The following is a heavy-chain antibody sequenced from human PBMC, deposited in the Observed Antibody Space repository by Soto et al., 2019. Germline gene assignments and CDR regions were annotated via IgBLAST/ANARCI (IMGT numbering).Heavy chain of an antibody. Sequence: QVQLQQWGAGLLKPSETLSLTCAVYGGSFSGYYWSWIRQPPGKGLEWIGEINHSGSTNYNPSLKSRVTISVDTSKNQFSLKLSSVTAADTAVYYCARGEYSSSEDAFDIWGQGTMVNVSS. V-gene: IGHV4-34*01. CDR3: ARGEYSSSEDAFDI. D-gene: IGHD6-6*01. CDR2: INHSGST. CDR1: GGSFSGYY. J-gene: IGHJ3*02.